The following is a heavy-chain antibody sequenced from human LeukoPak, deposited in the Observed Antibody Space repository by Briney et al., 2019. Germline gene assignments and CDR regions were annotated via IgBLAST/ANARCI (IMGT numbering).Heavy chain of an antibody. CDR1: GYTFSSYA. CDR2: ISPSGGST. J-gene: IGHJ4*02. Sequence: LTGGSLRLSCAASGYTFSSYAMSWVRQAPGEGREWVSTISPSGGSTFYADSVKGRFTIFRDNSKNTLYLQMNNLRVDDTAVYYCAKDPYSGSPRGFDYWGQGTLVAASS. CDR3: AKDPYSGSPRGFDY. D-gene: IGHD1-26*01. V-gene: IGHV3-23*01.